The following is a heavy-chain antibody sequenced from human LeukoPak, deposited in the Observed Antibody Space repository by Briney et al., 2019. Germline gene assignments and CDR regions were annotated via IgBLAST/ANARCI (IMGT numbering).Heavy chain of an antibody. Sequence: PGRSLRLSCAASGFTFSSYAMNWVRQAPGKGLEWVAVISYDGSNKYYADSVKGRFTISRDNSKNTLYLQMNSLRAEDTAVYYCARGPSRRAYFDYWGQGTLVTVSS. CDR1: GFTFSSYA. V-gene: IGHV3-30-3*01. J-gene: IGHJ4*02. CDR3: ARGPSRRAYFDY. CDR2: ISYDGSNK.